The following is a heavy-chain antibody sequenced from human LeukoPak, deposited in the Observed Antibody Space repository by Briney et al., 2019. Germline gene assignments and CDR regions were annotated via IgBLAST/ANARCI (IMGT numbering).Heavy chain of an antibody. CDR3: ASNTAMIPFDY. CDR2: INPNSGGT. CDR1: GYTFTGYY. V-gene: IGHV1-2*02. D-gene: IGHD5-18*01. J-gene: IGHJ4*02. Sequence: GASVKVSCKASGYTFTGYYMHWVRQAPGQGLEWMGWINPNSGGTNCAQKFQGRVTMTRDTSISTAYMELSRLRSDDTAVYYCASNTAMIPFDYWGQGTLVTVSS.